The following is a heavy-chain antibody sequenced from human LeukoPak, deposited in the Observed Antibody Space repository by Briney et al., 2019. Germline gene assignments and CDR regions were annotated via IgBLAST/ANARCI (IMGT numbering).Heavy chain of an antibody. J-gene: IGHJ6*02. V-gene: IGHV4-4*07. Sequence: SETLSLTCTVSGGSISSYYWSWIRQPAGKGLEWIGRIYTSGSTNYNPSLKSRVTISVDTSKNQFSLKLSSVTAADTAVYYCVRPAPMKYSSSWYNYYYGMDVWGQGTTVTVSS. D-gene: IGHD6-13*01. CDR3: VRPAPMKYSSSWYNYYYGMDV. CDR1: GGSISSYY. CDR2: IYTSGST.